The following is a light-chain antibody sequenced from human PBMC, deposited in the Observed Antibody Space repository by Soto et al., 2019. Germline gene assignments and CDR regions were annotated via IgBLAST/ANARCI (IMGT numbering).Light chain of an antibody. CDR3: QQYDNLPG. Sequence: IQMTQSPSSLSASVGDRVTITCQASQDISNYLNWYQQKPWKAPKLLIYDASNLETGIPSRFSGSGSGTDFTFTISSLQPEDIATYYCQQYDNLPGVGPGTKVDIK. CDR2: DAS. V-gene: IGKV1-33*01. J-gene: IGKJ3*01. CDR1: QDISNY.